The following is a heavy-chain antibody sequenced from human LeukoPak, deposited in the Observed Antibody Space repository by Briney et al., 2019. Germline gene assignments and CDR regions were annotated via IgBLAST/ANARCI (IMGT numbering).Heavy chain of an antibody. V-gene: IGHV3-15*01. J-gene: IGHJ4*02. CDR1: GFTFSNAW. D-gene: IGHD2-2*01. Sequence: GGSLRLSCAASGFTFSNAWMSWVRQAPGKGLEGVGRIKSKTDGGTTDYAAPVKGRFTISKDDSKNTLYLQMNSLKTEDTAVYYCTTGYCSRTSCYYFDYWGQGTLVTVSS. CDR2: IKSKTDGGTT. CDR3: TTGYCSRTSCYYFDY.